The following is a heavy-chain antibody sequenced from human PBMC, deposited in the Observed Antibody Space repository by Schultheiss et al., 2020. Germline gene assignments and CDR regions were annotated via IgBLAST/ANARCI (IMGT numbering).Heavy chain of an antibody. J-gene: IGHJ4*02. CDR1: GYTFTSYG. Sequence: SVKVSCKASGYTFTSYGISWVRQAPGQGLEWMGGIIPIFGTANYAQKFQGRVTITADESTSTAYMELSSLRSEDTAVYYCARGGYSNLFDYWGQGTLVTVSS. CDR3: ARGGYSNLFDY. CDR2: IIPIFGTA. D-gene: IGHD4-11*01. V-gene: IGHV1-69*13.